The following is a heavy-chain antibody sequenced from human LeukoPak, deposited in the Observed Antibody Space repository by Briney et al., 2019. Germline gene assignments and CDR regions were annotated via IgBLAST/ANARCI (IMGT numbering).Heavy chain of an antibody. J-gene: IGHJ4*02. CDR1: GFTVRNNY. CDR3: VKARRDGYNSWGIFDY. CDR2: ISSSGSTI. Sequence: GGSLRLSCAASGFTVRNNYMSWVRQAPGKGLEWVSYISSSGSTIYYADSVKGRFTISRDNAKNSLYLQMNSLRVEDMALYYCVKARRDGYNSWGIFDYWGQGTLVTVSS. D-gene: IGHD5-24*01. V-gene: IGHV3-11*01.